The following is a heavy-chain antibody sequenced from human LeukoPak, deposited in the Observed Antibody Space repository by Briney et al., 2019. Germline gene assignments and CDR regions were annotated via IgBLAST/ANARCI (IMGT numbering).Heavy chain of an antibody. CDR1: GGSISSSSYY. D-gene: IGHD3-3*01. V-gene: IGHV4-39*01. CDR2: IYYSGST. J-gene: IGHJ4*02. CDR3: ASHDYDIWSGYN. Sequence: SETLSLTWTVSGGSISSSSYYWGWIRQPPGKGREWIGSIYYSGSTYYNPSLRSRVTISVDTSKNQFSLKLTSVTAADTAVYYCASHDYDIWSGYNWGQETLVTVSS.